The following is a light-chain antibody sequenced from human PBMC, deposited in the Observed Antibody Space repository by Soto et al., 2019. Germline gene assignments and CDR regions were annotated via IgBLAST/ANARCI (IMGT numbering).Light chain of an antibody. J-gene: IGKJ2*01. Sequence: IQMTQSPFSLSSSVLYRVTVTCRASQGISIYLAWYQQQPGKAPKLLIYAASTWQRGVSSRFSGSGSGTDFTLTISSLQPEDFSTYYCQQLNSYPPTFGQGTKLEIK. V-gene: IGKV1-9*01. CDR2: AAS. CDR3: QQLNSYPPT. CDR1: QGISIY.